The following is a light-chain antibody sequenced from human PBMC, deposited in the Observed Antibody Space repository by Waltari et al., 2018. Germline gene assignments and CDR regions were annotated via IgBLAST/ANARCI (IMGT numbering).Light chain of an antibody. Sequence: DIVMTQSPLSLPVTPGEPASISCRSSQSLLSSNGNNYLDWYLQKPGQSPQLLIYLGSNRASGVPDRFSGSGSGTDFKLKISRVEAEDVGVYYCAQVLHTPLTFGGGTKVEIK. CDR2: LGS. CDR1: QSLLSSNGNNY. J-gene: IGKJ4*01. V-gene: IGKV2-28*01. CDR3: AQVLHTPLT.